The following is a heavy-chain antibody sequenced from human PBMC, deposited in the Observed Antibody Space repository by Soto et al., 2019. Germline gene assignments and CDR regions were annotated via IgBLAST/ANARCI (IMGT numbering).Heavy chain of an antibody. CDR2: ISYDGSNK. CDR1: GFTFSSYA. J-gene: IGHJ4*02. D-gene: IGHD6-19*01. CDR3: ARAGGQWLATFDY. V-gene: IGHV3-30-3*01. Sequence: PGGSLRLSCAASGFTFSSYAMHWVRQAPGKGLEWVAVISYDGSNKYYADSVKGRFTISRDNSKNTLYLQMNSLRAEDTAVYYCARAGGQWLATFDYWGQGTLVTVSS.